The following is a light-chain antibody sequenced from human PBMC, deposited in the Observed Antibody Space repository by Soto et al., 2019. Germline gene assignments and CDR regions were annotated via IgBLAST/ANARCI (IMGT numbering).Light chain of an antibody. J-gene: IGLJ2*01. Sequence: QSALTQPPSASGSPGQSVTISCTGTSSDVGGYHYVSWYQQHPGKAPKLMIYEVSKRPSGVPDRFSGSKSGNTASLTVSGLQAEAEADYYCSSYAGSNNHVLFGGGTKLTVL. V-gene: IGLV2-8*01. CDR1: SSDVGGYHY. CDR2: EVS. CDR3: SSYAGSNNHVL.